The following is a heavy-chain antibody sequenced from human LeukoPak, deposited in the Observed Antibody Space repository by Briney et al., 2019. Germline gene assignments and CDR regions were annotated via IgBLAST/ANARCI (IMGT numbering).Heavy chain of an antibody. D-gene: IGHD4-17*01. CDR2: IIPILGIA. CDR3: AKNMGYGDYWYFDL. V-gene: IGHV1-69*04. Sequence: VASVKVSRKSSVGTFSSYAIRWVRQAPGQGLEWMGRIIPILGIANYAQKFQGRVTITADKSTSTAYMELTRLNSDDTAVYYCAKNMGYGDYWYFDLWGRGTLVTVSS. CDR1: VGTFSSYA. J-gene: IGHJ2*01.